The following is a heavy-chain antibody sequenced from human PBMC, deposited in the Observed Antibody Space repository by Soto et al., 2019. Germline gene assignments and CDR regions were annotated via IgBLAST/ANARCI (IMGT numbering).Heavy chain of an antibody. CDR2: ISGSGDNT. V-gene: IGHV3-23*01. D-gene: IGHD2-2*01. CDR1: GFTFSSYA. Sequence: PGGSLRLSCAASGFTFSSYAMSWVRQAPGKGLEWVSIISGSGDNTFYADSVKGRFTISRDNSRNTLYLQMNSLRAEDTAIYYCAKRSCSTTSCPNWFDPWGQGTLVTVSS. CDR3: AKRSCSTTSCPNWFDP. J-gene: IGHJ5*02.